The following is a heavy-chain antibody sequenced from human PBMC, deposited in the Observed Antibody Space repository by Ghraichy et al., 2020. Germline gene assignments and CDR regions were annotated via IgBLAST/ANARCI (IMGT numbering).Heavy chain of an antibody. V-gene: IGHV3-23*01. J-gene: IGHJ3*02. Sequence: GGSLRLSCAASGFTFNIYAMTWIRQAPGKGLEWVSGISNTGGSTYYADSVKGRFTISRDNSKDTLYLQMNSLRAEDTALYYCAAGDFGVVLLNAFDIWGQGTMVTVSS. CDR2: ISNTGGST. CDR3: AAGDFGVVLLNAFDI. CDR1: GFTFNIYA. D-gene: IGHD3-3*01.